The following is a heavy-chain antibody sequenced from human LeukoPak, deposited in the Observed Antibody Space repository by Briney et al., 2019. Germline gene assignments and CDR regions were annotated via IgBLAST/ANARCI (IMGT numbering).Heavy chain of an antibody. CDR3: AKDITFQLLPYYFDY. V-gene: IGHV3-9*01. CDR2: ISWNSGSI. Sequence: GGSLRLSCAASGFTFDDYAMHWVRQAPGKGLELVSGISWNSGSIDYADSVKGRFTISRDNAKNSLYLQIDSLRAEDTALYYCAKDITFQLLPYYFDYWGQGTLVTVSS. CDR1: GFTFDDYA. D-gene: IGHD2-15*01. J-gene: IGHJ4*02.